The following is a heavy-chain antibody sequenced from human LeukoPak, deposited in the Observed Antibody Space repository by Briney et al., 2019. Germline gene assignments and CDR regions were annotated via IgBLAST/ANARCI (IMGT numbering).Heavy chain of an antibody. D-gene: IGHD5-18*01. J-gene: IGHJ4*02. Sequence: SETLSLTCAVYGGSFSGYYWSWIRQPPGKGLEWIGYIYYSGSTYYNPSLKSRVTISVDTSKNQFSLKLSSVTAADTAVYYCARIRGYSYGYSDYWGQGTLVTVSS. CDR2: IYYSGST. V-gene: IGHV4-34*09. CDR1: GGSFSGYY. CDR3: ARIRGYSYGYSDY.